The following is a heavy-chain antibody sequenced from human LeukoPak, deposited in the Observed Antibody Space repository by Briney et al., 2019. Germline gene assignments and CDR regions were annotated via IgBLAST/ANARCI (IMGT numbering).Heavy chain of an antibody. Sequence: GGTLRLSCAASGFTFSSFGMSWVRQAPGKGLEWVSAISSTGGTAYYADSVKGRFTISRDNSKNTLYLQMNSLRAEDTAVYYCARDRRAFVVVTATLFDYWGQGTLVTVSS. CDR1: GFTFSSFG. D-gene: IGHD2-21*02. CDR3: ARDRRAFVVVTATLFDY. CDR2: ISSTGGTA. V-gene: IGHV3-23*01. J-gene: IGHJ4*02.